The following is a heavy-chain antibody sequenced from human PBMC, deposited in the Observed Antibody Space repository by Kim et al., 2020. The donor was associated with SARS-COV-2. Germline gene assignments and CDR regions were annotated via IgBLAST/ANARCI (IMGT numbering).Heavy chain of an antibody. V-gene: IGHV4-59*09. Sequence: NNNPCLKSRVTISVDTSKNQFSLKLSSVTAADTAVYYCASGYSGYDLFDYWGQGTLVTVSS. CDR3: ASGYSGYDLFDY. D-gene: IGHD5-12*01. J-gene: IGHJ4*02.